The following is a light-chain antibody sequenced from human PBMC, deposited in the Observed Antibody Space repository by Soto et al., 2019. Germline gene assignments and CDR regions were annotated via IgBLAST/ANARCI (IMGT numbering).Light chain of an antibody. V-gene: IGKV3-20*01. Sequence: EIVLTQSPGTLSLSPGERATLSCRASRSVSSRYLAWYQQKAGQAPRLLISGASSRAPGIPDRFSGSGSGTDFTLSISRLEPEDFAMYYCHQYGYSPNTFGQGTKVEIK. CDR2: GAS. CDR1: RSVSSRY. J-gene: IGKJ2*01. CDR3: HQYGYSPNT.